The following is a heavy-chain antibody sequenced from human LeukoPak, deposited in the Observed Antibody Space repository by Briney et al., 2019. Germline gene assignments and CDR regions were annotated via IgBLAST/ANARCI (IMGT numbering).Heavy chain of an antibody. V-gene: IGHV3-23*01. CDR1: GSTFSSYA. J-gene: IGHJ4*02. CDR2: ISGSGGST. D-gene: IGHD3-22*01. Sequence: PGGSLRLSCAASGSTFSSYAMSWVRQAPGKGLEWVSAISGSGGSTYYADSVKGRFTISRDNSKNTLYLQLNSLRAEDTAVYYCAKSQGITMIVVASFDYWGQGTLVTASS. CDR3: AKSQGITMIVVASFDY.